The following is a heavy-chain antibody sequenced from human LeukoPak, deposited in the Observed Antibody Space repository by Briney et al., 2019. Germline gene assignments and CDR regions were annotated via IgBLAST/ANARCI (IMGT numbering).Heavy chain of an antibody. CDR2: ISYDGSYK. CDR3: ARDGCSSTSCSEGFQY. CDR1: EFTFSSYA. D-gene: IGHD2-2*01. V-gene: IGHV3-30*04. Sequence: GRALRLSCAASEFTFSSYAMHWVRQAPGKGLDWVAVISYDGSYKNYADSVKGRFTISRDNSRNTVYLQMNSLRPEDTAVYYCARDGCSSTSCSEGFQYWGQGTLVTVSS. J-gene: IGHJ1*01.